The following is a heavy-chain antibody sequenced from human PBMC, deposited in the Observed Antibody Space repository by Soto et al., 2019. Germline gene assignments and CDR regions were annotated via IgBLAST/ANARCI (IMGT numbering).Heavy chain of an antibody. CDR3: ASDLGCWADY. CDR1: GYTFTSYA. V-gene: IGHV1-3*01. Sequence: QVQLVQSGAEVKKPGASVKVSCKASGYTFTSYAIHWVRQAPGQRLEWMGWINAGNGNTKYSQKFQDRVTITRDTSASAAYMELSSLRSEDTAVYSCASDLGCWADYWGQGTLVTVSS. D-gene: IGHD7-27*01. CDR2: INAGNGNT. J-gene: IGHJ4*02.